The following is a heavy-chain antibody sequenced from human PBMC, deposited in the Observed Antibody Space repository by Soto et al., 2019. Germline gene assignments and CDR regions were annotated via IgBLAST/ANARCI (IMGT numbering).Heavy chain of an antibody. CDR1: GFTVSSNY. CDR2: SYSGGST. CDR3: ARDETYYDSGDYHC. D-gene: IGHD3-22*01. Sequence: EVQLVESGGGLIQPGGSLRLSCAASGFTVSSNYMSWVRQAPGKGLEWVSVSYSGGSTYYADSVKGRFTISRDNSKNPQYLQMNNRRAEDTAVYYCARDETYYDSGDYHCWGQGTLVTVSS. J-gene: IGHJ4*02. V-gene: IGHV3-53*01.